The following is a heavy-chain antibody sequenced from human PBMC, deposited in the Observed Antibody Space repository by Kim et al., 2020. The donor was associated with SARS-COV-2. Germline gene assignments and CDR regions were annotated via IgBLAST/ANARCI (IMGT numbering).Heavy chain of an antibody. J-gene: IGHJ1*01. D-gene: IGHD3-9*01. Sequence: FQGRVTITADESTSTAYMELSSLRSEDTAVYYCARTNYDILTGYYRDFQHWGQGTLVTVSS. CDR3: ARTNYDILTGYYRDFQH. V-gene: IGHV1-69*01.